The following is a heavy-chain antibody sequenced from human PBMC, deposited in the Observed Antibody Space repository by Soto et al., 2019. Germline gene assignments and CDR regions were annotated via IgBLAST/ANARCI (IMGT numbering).Heavy chain of an antibody. CDR1: GYTFTSYG. V-gene: IGHV1-18*01. D-gene: IGHD2-2*01. CDR3: ARDHEPIAYCSSTSCLRPLLYGMDV. Sequence: GASVKVSCKASGYTFTSYGISWVRQAPGQGLEWMGWISAYNGNTNYAQKLQGRVTMTTDTSTSTAYMELRSLRSDDTAVYYCARDHEPIAYCSSTSCLRPLLYGMDVWGQGTTVTVSS. J-gene: IGHJ6*02. CDR2: ISAYNGNT.